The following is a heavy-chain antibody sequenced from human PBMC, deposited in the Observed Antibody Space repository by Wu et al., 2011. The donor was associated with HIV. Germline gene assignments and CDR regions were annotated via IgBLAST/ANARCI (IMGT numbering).Heavy chain of an antibody. J-gene: IGHJ4*02. CDR2: ISGYSGDT. V-gene: IGHV1-18*01. Sequence: QVQLVQSGAEVKKPGASVKVSCKASGYTFSSYGISWVRQAPGQGLEWMGWISGYSGDTNYAQKFQDRVTMTTDTSTSTAYMELRSLRSDDTAVYYCARESPEHLLYGALGYWGQGTLVTVSS. CDR3: ARESPEHLLYGALGY. CDR1: GYTFSSYG. D-gene: IGHD2-2*02.